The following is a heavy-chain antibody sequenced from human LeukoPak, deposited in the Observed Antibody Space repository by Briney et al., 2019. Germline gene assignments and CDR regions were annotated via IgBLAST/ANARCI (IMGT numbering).Heavy chain of an antibody. Sequence: PGGSLSLSCVASGFTFSSFWMSWVRQAPGKGLEFVANIDQDGSVRNYVDSVKGRFIISRDNAKNSLYLQMDSLRAEDTAVYFCARDPGSSSLDYWGLGTPVTVSS. CDR2: IDQDGSVR. CDR3: ARDPGSSSLDY. CDR1: GFTFSSFW. D-gene: IGHD6-13*01. J-gene: IGHJ4*02. V-gene: IGHV3-7*01.